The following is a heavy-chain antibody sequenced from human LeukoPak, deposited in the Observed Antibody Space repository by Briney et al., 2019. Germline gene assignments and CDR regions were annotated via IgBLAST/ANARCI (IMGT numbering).Heavy chain of an antibody. Sequence: ASVKVSCKASGYIFTSYVICWVRQAPGQGLEWMGWISAHNGNTNYAQKLQRRVTITTDTSTSTAYMELRSLRSDDTAVYYCATVGAMDSYYFDYWGQGTLVSVSS. J-gene: IGHJ4*02. D-gene: IGHD5-18*01. CDR2: ISAHNGNT. V-gene: IGHV1-18*04. CDR1: GYIFTSYV. CDR3: ATVGAMDSYYFDY.